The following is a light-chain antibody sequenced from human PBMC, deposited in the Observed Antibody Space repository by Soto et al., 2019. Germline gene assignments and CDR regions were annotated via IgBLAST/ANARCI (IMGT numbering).Light chain of an antibody. CDR3: TSYTSSYIFV. V-gene: IGLV2-8*01. Sequence: QSALTQPPSASGSPGQSVTISCTGTSSDVGASEYVSWYQQHPGKAPKLMIYQVSKRPSGVPDRFSGSRSGNTASLTVSGLQAEEEADYYCTSYTSSYIFVLGGGTKLTVL. CDR1: SSDVGASEY. J-gene: IGLJ1*01. CDR2: QVS.